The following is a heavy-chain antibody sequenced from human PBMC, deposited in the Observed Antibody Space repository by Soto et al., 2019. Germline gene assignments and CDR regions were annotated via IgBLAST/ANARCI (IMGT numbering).Heavy chain of an antibody. V-gene: IGHV1-69*02. CDR2: IIPILGIA. CDR3: ATVHCSGGSCYFDY. D-gene: IGHD2-15*01. CDR1: GGTFSSYT. J-gene: IGHJ4*02. Sequence: QVQLVQSGAEVKKPGSSVKVSCKASGGTFSSYTISWVRQAPGQGLEWMGRIIPILGIANYAQKFQGRVTITADKSTSTADMELSSLRSEDTAVYYCATVHCSGGSCYFDYWGQGTLVTVSS.